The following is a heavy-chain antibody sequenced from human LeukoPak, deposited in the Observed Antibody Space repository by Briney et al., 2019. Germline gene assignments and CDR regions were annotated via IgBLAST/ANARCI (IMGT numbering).Heavy chain of an antibody. V-gene: IGHV4-34*01. CDR1: GGSFTGYF. Sequence: RSETLSLTCAVYGGSFTGYFWCWIRQPPEKGVERRGEINHSGSTNYNPSLKSRVTISVATSKNQFSLKLSSVTAADTAVYYCARIGYCCSTSCYTADVWGQGTTVTVS. CDR2: INHSGST. CDR3: ARIGYCCSTSCYTADV. J-gene: IGHJ6*02. D-gene: IGHD2-2*02.